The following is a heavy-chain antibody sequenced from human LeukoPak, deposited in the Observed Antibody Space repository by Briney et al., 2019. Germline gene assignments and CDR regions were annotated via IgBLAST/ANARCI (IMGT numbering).Heavy chain of an antibody. CDR1: GFTFSSYE. CDR3: ARENSGSYYQFDC. V-gene: IGHV3-48*03. J-gene: IGHJ4*02. D-gene: IGHD1-26*01. Sequence: GGSLRLSCAASGFTFSSYEMNWVRQAPGKGLEWVSYISSSGSTIYYADSVKGRFTISRDNTKNSLYLQMNSLRPEDTAVYYCARENSGSYYQFDCWGQGTLVTVSS. CDR2: ISSSGSTI.